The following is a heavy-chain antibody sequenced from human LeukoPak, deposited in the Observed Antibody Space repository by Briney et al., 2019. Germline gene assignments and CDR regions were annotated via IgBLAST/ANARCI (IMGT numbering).Heavy chain of an antibody. D-gene: IGHD4-23*01. V-gene: IGHV1-8*01. CDR1: GYTFRSYE. J-gene: IGHJ4*02. CDR3: ARGHYGGNRYFDI. Sequence: GASVKVSCKASGYTFRSYEINWVRQAPGQGLEWVGWIHPNSGKTGYAQKFQGRVTMTRDTSTETAFMELSSLKFDDTAIFYCARGHYGGNRYFDIWGQGTLVTASS. CDR2: IHPNSGKT.